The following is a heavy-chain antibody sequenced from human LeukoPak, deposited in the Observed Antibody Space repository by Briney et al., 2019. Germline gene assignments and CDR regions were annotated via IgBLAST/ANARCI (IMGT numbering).Heavy chain of an antibody. CDR1: GFTFSSYG. D-gene: IGHD5-18*01. CDR3: AKRNGYADY. V-gene: IGHV3-23*01. J-gene: IGHJ4*02. CDR2: IHDSGDYT. Sequence: GGSLRLSCAASGFTFSSYGMHWVRQAPGKGLDWVSAIHDSGDYTYYADSVKGRFIISRDNSKNTLYLQMNSLRAEDTAVYYCAKRNGYADYWGRGTLVTVSS.